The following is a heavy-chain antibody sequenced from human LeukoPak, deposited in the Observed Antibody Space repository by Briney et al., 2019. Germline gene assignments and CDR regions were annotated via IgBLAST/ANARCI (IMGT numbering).Heavy chain of an antibody. CDR2: INHSGST. Sequence: SETLSLTCAVYGGSFSGYYWSWIRQPPGKGLEWIGEINHSGSTNYNPSLKSRVTISVDTSKNQFSLKLSSVTAADTAVYYCARGYEGSGWRRGFDYWGQGTLVTVSS. CDR3: ARGYEGSGWRRGFDY. D-gene: IGHD6-19*01. V-gene: IGHV4-34*01. CDR1: GGSFSGYY. J-gene: IGHJ4*02.